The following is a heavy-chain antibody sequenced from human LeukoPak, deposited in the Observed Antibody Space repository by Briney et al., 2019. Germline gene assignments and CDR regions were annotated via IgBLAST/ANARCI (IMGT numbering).Heavy chain of an antibody. Sequence: SQTLSLTCTVSGGSIISGSYYWSWIRQPPGKGLEWIGYIYYSGSTNYNPSLKSRVTISVDTSKNQFSLKLSSVTAADTAVYYCARALGYSSPDAFDIWDQGTMVTVSS. D-gene: IGHD6-13*01. J-gene: IGHJ3*02. CDR2: IYYSGST. CDR3: ARALGYSSPDAFDI. CDR1: GGSIISGSYY. V-gene: IGHV4-61*01.